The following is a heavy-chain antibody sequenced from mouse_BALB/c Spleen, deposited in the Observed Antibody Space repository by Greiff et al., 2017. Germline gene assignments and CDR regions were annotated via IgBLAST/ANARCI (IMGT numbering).Heavy chain of an antibody. J-gene: IGHJ2*01. CDR2: INPSNGGT. V-gene: IGHV1S81*02. Sequence: VQLQQSGAELVKPGASVKLSCKASGYTFTSYYMYWVKQRPGQGLEWIGEINPSNGGTNFNEKFKSKATLTVDKSSSTAYMQLSSLTSEDSAVYYCTRSGIVDYWGQGTTLTVSS. CDR3: TRSGIVDY. D-gene: IGHD3-2*02. CDR1: GYTFTSYY.